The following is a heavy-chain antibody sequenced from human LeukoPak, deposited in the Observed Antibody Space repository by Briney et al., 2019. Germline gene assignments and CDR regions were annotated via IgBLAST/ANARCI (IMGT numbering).Heavy chain of an antibody. CDR1: GYSFTSYG. J-gene: IGHJ4*02. V-gene: IGHV1-18*01. Sequence: ASVKVSCKAVGYSFTSYGVVWVRQAPGQGLEWMAWISGSNGDTNFAQKIQGRVTLTTDTSTSTAYMDLMSLRSDDTAAYFCARGPRRWLQLTYFDYWGQGTLVTVSS. D-gene: IGHD5-24*01. CDR3: ARGPRRWLQLTYFDY. CDR2: ISGSNGDT.